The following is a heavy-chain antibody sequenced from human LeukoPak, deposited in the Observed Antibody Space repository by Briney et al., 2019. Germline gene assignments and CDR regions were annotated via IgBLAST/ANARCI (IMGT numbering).Heavy chain of an antibody. CDR3: AKGDTGVIRRYYLDS. CDR2: TDTSGVIT. D-gene: IGHD5-18*01. J-gene: IGHJ4*02. V-gene: IGHV3-23*05. CDR1: GFTFSNYG. Sequence: GGSLRLSCAASGFTFSNYGMNWVRQALGKGLEWVSVTDTSGVITYYTDSVKGRFTISRDNSKNTLNLQMDSLRVEDTAVYYCAKGDTGVIRRYYLDSWGQGTLVTVSS.